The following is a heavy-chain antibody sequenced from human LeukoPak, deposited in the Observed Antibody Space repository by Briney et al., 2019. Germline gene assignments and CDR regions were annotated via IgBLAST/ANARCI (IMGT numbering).Heavy chain of an antibody. J-gene: IGHJ6*03. CDR3: ARLGYCSGGSCYYYYYMDV. D-gene: IGHD2-15*01. CDR1: DGSISSSSYY. V-gene: IGHV4-39*07. CDR2: IYYGSVFYSVST. Sequence: PPETLSLTCTVSDGSISSSSYYWGWIRQPPGKGLEWIGSIYYGSVFYSVSTYYNPSLKSRVTMSGDTSKNQFSLKLSSVTAADTAAYYCARLGYCSGGSCYYYYYMDVWGKGTTVTVSS.